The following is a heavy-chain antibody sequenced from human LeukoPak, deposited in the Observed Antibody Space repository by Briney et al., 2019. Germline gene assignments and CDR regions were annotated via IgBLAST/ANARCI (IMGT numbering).Heavy chain of an antibody. J-gene: IGHJ6*02. D-gene: IGHD6-13*01. Sequence: PGGSLRLSCAASGCTFSSYAMNWVRQAPGRGLEWLSVPSVSGGDTYYADSVKGRFTISRDNSKNTLYLQMNSLRAEDTAIYYCAKSDVLAAVYYGMDVWGQGTRVTVSS. CDR2: PSVSGGDT. CDR1: GCTFSSYA. CDR3: AKSDVLAAVYYGMDV. V-gene: IGHV3-23*01.